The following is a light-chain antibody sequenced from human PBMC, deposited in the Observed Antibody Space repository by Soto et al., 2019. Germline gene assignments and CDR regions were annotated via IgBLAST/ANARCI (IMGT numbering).Light chain of an antibody. J-gene: IGLJ1*01. CDR2: DVS. CDR3: TSYTTSSTYV. Sequence: QSALTQPASVSGSPGQSITISCTGTSSDVGAYNYVSWYQHHPGNAPKLMIYDVSNRPSGVSNRFSGSKSGNTASLTISGLQAEDEADYYCTSYTTSSTYVFGTGTKVTVL. V-gene: IGLV2-14*03. CDR1: SSDVGAYNY.